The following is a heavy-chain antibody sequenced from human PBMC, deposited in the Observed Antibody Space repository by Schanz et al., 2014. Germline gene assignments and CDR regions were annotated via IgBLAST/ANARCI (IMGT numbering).Heavy chain of an antibody. D-gene: IGHD1-1*01. CDR2: IRYDGSNN. V-gene: IGHV3-30*02. CDR3: TKFETRTGTNY. J-gene: IGHJ4*02. CDR1: GFTFSSYG. Sequence: QVQLVESGGGVVQPGGSLRLSCAASGFTFSSYGMHWVRQAPGKGLEWVAFIRYDGSNNYYADSVKGRFTISRDNSKNTLYLQLNSLRAADKAVYYCTKFETRTGTNYWGQGTLVTVSS.